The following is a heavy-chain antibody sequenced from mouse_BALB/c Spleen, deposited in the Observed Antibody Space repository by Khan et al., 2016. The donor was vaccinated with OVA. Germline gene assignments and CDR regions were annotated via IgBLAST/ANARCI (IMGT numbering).Heavy chain of an antibody. CDR1: GFNIKDNY. Sequence: EVQLQESGAELVKPGATVKMSCTASGFNIKDNYMHWVKQWPEKGLEWIGRIDPQNGKTKYDPKFQGKATITADKSSKTAYLKLSSLTSEDTAVYYYARVVGYWGQGTTLTVSS. CDR2: IDPQNGKT. V-gene: IGHV14-3*02. D-gene: IGHD1-1*02. J-gene: IGHJ2*01. CDR3: ARVVGY.